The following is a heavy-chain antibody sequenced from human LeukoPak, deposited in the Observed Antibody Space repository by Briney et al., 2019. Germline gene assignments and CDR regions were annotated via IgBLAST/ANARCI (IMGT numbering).Heavy chain of an antibody. CDR3: ARPRGDLVDGLDF. CDR2: FYPADSNT. Sequence: GESLNISWQASGYDFSNYSIGWVRQLPGKGLDWIGVFYPADSNTRFSPSFQGRVSIAFDKSIGTAYLHWMSLKPSDSAMYYCARPRGDLVDGLDFWGQGTLVTVSS. J-gene: IGHJ4*02. V-gene: IGHV5-51*01. D-gene: IGHD3-16*01. CDR1: GYDFSNYS.